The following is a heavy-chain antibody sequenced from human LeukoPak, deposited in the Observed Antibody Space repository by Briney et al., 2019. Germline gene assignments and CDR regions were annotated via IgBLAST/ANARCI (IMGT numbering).Heavy chain of an antibody. CDR1: GFTFDDYA. CDR3: AKDGGGYSYGLYNWFDP. D-gene: IGHD5-18*01. Sequence: GGSLRLSWAASGFTFDDYAMHWVRHAPGKGLEWVLGISWNSGSIGYADSVKGRFTISRDNAKNSLYLQMNSLRAEDTALYYCAKDGGGYSYGLYNWFDPWGQGTLVTVSS. J-gene: IGHJ5*02. V-gene: IGHV3-9*01. CDR2: ISWNSGSI.